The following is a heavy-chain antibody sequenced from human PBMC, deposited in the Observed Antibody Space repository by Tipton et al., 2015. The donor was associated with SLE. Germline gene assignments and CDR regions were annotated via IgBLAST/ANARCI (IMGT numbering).Heavy chain of an antibody. CDR3: ARDLHSLGYYSMDV. Sequence: RSLRLSCTASRFTFSSYAMNWVRQAPGKGLEWVAVISYDGSNKYYADSVKGRFSISRDNSKTTLSLQMNSLRPEDTAVYYCARDLHSLGYYSMDVWGKGATVTVSS. D-gene: IGHD2-15*01. CDR2: ISYDGSNK. CDR1: RFTFSSYA. J-gene: IGHJ6*03. V-gene: IGHV3-30*04.